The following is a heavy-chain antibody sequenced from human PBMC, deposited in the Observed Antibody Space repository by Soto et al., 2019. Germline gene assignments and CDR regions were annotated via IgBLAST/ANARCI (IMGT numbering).Heavy chain of an antibody. CDR3: ARRSLTLTRTFNDMDV. J-gene: IGHJ6*02. V-gene: IGHV5-51*01. D-gene: IGHD3-22*01. Sequence: SRKTSCKGSGYSFTSYWIGGVRQMPGKGLEWMGIIYPGDSDTRYSPSFQGQATIPADKSISTAYLQWSSLKASDTAMYYCARRSLTLTRTFNDMDVWGQGTTVTVSS. CDR2: IYPGDSDT. CDR1: GYSFTSYW.